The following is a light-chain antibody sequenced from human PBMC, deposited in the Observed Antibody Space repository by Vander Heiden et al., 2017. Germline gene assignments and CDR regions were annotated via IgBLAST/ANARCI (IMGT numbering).Light chain of an antibody. CDR3: SSYTSSSTVV. V-gene: IGLV2-14*01. Sequence: QSALTQPASVSRSPGQSTTISCTGTSSDVGGYNYVSWYQQHPGKAPKLMIYDVSNRPSGVSNRFSGSKSGNTASLTISGLQAEDEADYYCSSYTSSSTVVFGGGTKLTV. J-gene: IGLJ2*01. CDR2: DVS. CDR1: SSDVGGYNY.